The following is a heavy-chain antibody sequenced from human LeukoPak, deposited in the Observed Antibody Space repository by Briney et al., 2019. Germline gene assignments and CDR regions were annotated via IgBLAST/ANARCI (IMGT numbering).Heavy chain of an antibody. CDR1: GFNFNSKW. CDR2: INQDGSEK. Sequence: GGSLRLSCATSGFNFNSKWMTWVRQAPGKGLEWVSNINQDGSEKYHGDSVKGRFTISRDNAKSSLFLEMSSLRAEDTAVYYCADPPSDFWGQGTLVAVSS. V-gene: IGHV3-7*01. CDR3: ADPPSDF. J-gene: IGHJ4*02.